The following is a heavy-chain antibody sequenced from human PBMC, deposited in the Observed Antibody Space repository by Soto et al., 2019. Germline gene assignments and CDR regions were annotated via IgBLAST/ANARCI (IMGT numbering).Heavy chain of an antibody. Sequence: SETLSLTCTVSGGSISSGGYYWSWIRQHPGKGLEWIGYIYYSGSTYYNPSLKSRVTISVDTSKNQFSLKLSSVTAADTAVYYCARAGDTVTTPYYFDYWGQGTLVTVSS. CDR2: IYYSGST. CDR3: ARAGDTVTTPYYFDY. J-gene: IGHJ4*02. D-gene: IGHD4-17*01. V-gene: IGHV4-31*03. CDR1: GGSISSGGYY.